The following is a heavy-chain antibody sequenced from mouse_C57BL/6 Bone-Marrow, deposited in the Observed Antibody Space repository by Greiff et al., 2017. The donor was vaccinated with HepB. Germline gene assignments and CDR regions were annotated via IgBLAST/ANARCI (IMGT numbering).Heavy chain of an antibody. V-gene: IGHV5-15*04. CDR1: GFTFSDYG. D-gene: IGHD1-1*01. CDR2: ISNLAYSI. CDR3: ARRAYYYGSSYAMDY. J-gene: IGHJ4*01. Sequence: EVKLMESGGGLVQPGGSLKLSCAASGFTFSDYGMAWVRQAPRKGPEWVAFISNLAYSIYYADTVTGRFTISRENAKNTLYLEMSSLRSEDTARYYCARRAYYYGSSYAMDYWGQGTSVTVSS.